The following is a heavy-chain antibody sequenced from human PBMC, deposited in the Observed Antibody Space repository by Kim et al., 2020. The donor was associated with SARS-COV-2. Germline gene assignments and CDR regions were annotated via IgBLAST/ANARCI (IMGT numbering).Heavy chain of an antibody. J-gene: IGHJ4*02. CDR3: ARQHASRSWFELQAGFDY. D-gene: IGHD3-10*01. Sequence: GESLKISCKGSGYSFTSYWISWVRQMPGKGLEWMGRIDPSDSYTNYSPSFQGHVTISADKSISTAYLQWSSLKASDTAMYYCARQHASRSWFELQAGFDYWGQGTLVTVSS. CDR1: GYSFTSYW. CDR2: IDPSDSYT. V-gene: IGHV5-10-1*01.